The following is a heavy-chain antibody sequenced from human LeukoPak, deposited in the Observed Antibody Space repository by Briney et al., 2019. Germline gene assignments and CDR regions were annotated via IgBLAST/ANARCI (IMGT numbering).Heavy chain of an antibody. D-gene: IGHD2-21*02. J-gene: IGHJ5*02. CDR2: MNPNSGNT. CDR3: ARTYCGGDCYSSRGWFDT. CDR1: GYTFTSYD. Sequence: ASVKVSCKASGYTFTSYDINWVRQATGQGLEWMVWMNPNSGNTGYAQKFQGRVTMTRNTSISTAYMELSSLRSEDTAVYYCARTYCGGDCYSSRGWFDTWGQGTLVTVSS. V-gene: IGHV1-8*01.